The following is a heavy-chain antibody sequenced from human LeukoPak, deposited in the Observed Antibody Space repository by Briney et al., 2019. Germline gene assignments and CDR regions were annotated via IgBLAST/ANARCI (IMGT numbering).Heavy chain of an antibody. CDR3: ARERDIAARPYHDAFDI. CDR1: GFTFSSYS. Sequence: GGSLRLSCAASGFTFSSYSMNWVRQAPGKGLEWVSSISSSSSYIYYADSVKGRFTISRDNAKNSLYLQMNSLRAEDTAVYYCARERDIAARPYHDAFDIWGQGTMVTVSS. J-gene: IGHJ3*02. CDR2: ISSSSSYI. D-gene: IGHD6-6*01. V-gene: IGHV3-21*01.